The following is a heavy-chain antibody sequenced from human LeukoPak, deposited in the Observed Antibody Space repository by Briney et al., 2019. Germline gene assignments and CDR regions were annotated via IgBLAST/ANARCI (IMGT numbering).Heavy chain of an antibody. CDR1: GFTVSSNY. Sequence: PGGSLRLSCAASGFTVSSNYMSWVRQAPGKGLEWVSVIYRGGSTYYADSVKGRFTIARDNSKNTLYLQMTSLRAEDTAVYYCARGLTPEYRTEKVAGTFDYWGQGTLVTVSS. CDR3: ARGLTPEYRTEKVAGTFDY. CDR2: IYRGGST. J-gene: IGHJ4*02. D-gene: IGHD6-19*01. V-gene: IGHV3-53*01.